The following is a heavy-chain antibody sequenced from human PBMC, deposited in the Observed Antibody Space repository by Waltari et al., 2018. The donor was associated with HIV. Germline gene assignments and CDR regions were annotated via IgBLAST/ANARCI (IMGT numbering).Heavy chain of an antibody. CDR1: GYTFTGYY. CDR2: INPDNGGT. Sequence: QVQLVQSGAEVKKPGASVKVSCKASGYTFTGYYMHWVRQAPGQGLEWMGWINPDNGGTKYGQKFQGRVTMTRDTSISTAYMELSRLRSDDTAVYYCSRDICNGGSCYSYYFDYWGQGTLVTVSS. D-gene: IGHD2-15*01. V-gene: IGHV1-2*02. CDR3: SRDICNGGSCYSYYFDY. J-gene: IGHJ4*02.